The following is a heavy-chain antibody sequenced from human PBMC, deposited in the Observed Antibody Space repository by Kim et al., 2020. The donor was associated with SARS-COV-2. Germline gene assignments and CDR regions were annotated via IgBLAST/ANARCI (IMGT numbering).Heavy chain of an antibody. J-gene: IGHJ4*02. CDR3: ARDELYSRGWYKGLDY. V-gene: IGHV6-1*01. D-gene: IGHD6-19*01. Sequence: SVKSRITINPDTAQNQFSLQLNSVTPEDTAVYYCARDELYSRGWYKGLDYWGQGTLVTVSS.